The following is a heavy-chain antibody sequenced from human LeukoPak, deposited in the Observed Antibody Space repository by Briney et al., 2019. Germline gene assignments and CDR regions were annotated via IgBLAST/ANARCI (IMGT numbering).Heavy chain of an antibody. CDR3: TRHPPYGSGRETDY. V-gene: IGHV3-73*01. Sequence: GGSLRLSCAASGFTFSGSAMHWVRQASGKGLEWVGRIRSKANSYATAYAASVKGRFTISRDDSKNTAYLQMNSLKTEDTAVYYCTRHPPYGSGRETDYWGQGTLVTVSS. J-gene: IGHJ4*02. CDR1: GFTFSGSA. D-gene: IGHD3-10*01. CDR2: IRSKANSYAT.